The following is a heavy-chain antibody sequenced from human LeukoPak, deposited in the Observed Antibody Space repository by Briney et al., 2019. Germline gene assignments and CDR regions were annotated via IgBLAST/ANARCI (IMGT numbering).Heavy chain of an antibody. J-gene: IGHJ6*03. CDR3: ARGRITMVRGGYYYVDV. V-gene: IGHV4-34*01. CDR2: INHSGST. D-gene: IGHD3-10*01. Sequence: SETLSLTCAVYGGSFSGYYWSWIRQPPGKGLEWIREINHSGSTNYNPSLKSRVTISVDTSKNQFSLKLSSVTAADTAVYYCARGRITMVRGGYYYVDVWGKGTTVTVSS. CDR1: GGSFSGYY.